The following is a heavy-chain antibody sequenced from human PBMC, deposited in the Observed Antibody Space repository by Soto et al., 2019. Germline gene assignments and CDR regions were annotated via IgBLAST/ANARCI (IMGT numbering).Heavy chain of an antibody. D-gene: IGHD1-26*01. V-gene: IGHV4-34*01. CDR2: INHSGST. J-gene: IGHJ6*02. CDR3: ARQRPTDGRWEFANYYGMDV. Sequence: TLSLTCAVYGGSFSGYYWSWIRQPPGKGLEWIGEINHSGSTNYNPSLKSRVTISVDTSKNQFSLKLSSVTAADTAVYYCARQRPTDGRWEFANYYGMDVWGQGTPVTVSS. CDR1: GGSFSGYY.